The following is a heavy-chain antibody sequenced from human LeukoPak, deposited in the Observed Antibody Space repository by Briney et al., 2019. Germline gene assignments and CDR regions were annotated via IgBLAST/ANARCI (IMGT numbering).Heavy chain of an antibody. Sequence: GGSLRLSCAASGFTFSSYGMPWVRQAPGKGLEWVAVISYDGSNKYYADSVKGRFTISRDNSKNTLYLQMNSLRAEDTAVYYCAKDRRILWFGELVRQAFDYWGQGTLVTVSS. CDR3: AKDRRILWFGELVRQAFDY. CDR2: ISYDGSNK. V-gene: IGHV3-30*18. D-gene: IGHD3-10*01. CDR1: GFTFSSYG. J-gene: IGHJ4*02.